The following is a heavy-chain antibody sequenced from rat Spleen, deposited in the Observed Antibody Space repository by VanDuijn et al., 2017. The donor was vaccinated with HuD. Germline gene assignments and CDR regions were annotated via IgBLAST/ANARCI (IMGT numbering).Heavy chain of an antibody. CDR2: ISNEGSST. CDR1: GFTFSDYY. V-gene: IGHV5-22*01. CDR3: ARKGTGDDVMDA. J-gene: IGHJ4*01. Sequence: EVQLVESGGGLVQPGRSLKLSCAASGFTFSDYYMAWIRQAPKKGLEWVASISNEGSSTYYGDSVKGRFTISRDNAKSTLYLQMNSRRPEDTATYYCARKGTGDDVMDAWGQGASVTVSS. D-gene: IGHD4-2*01.